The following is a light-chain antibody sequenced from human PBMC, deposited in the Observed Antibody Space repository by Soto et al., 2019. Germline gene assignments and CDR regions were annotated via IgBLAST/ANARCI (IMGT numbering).Light chain of an antibody. CDR1: SSNIGAGYD. CDR2: GNS. J-gene: IGLJ1*01. V-gene: IGLV1-40*01. Sequence: SVLTQPPSVSRAPGQRVTISCTGSSSNIGAGYDVHWYQQLPGTAPKLLIYGNSNRPSGVPDRFSGSKPGTSASLAITGLQAEDEADYYCQSYDSSLSGYVFGTGTKVTVL. CDR3: QSYDSSLSGYV.